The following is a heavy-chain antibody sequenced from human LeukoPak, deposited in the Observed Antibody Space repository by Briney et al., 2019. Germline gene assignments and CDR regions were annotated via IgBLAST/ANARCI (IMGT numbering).Heavy chain of an antibody. CDR2: ISAYNGNT. J-gene: IGHJ4*02. Sequence: ASVKVSCKASGYTVTSYGISWVRQAPGQGLEWMGWISAYNGNTNYAQKLQGRVTMTTDTSTSTAYMELRSLRSDDTAVYYCARFEGGSTSYYFDYWGQGTLVTVSS. CDR1: GYTVTSYG. V-gene: IGHV1-18*01. D-gene: IGHD2-2*01. CDR3: ARFEGGSTSYYFDY.